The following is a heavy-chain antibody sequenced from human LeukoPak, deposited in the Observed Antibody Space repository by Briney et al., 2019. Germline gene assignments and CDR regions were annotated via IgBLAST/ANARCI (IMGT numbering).Heavy chain of an antibody. CDR1: GYTLTELS. Sequence: ASVKVSCKVSGYTLTELSMHWVRQAPGKGLEWMGGFDPEDGETIYAQKFQGRVTMTGDTSTDTAYMELSSLRSEDTAVYYCATRTISSGWYEFDYWGQGTLVTVSS. CDR2: FDPEDGET. CDR3: ATRTISSGWYEFDY. D-gene: IGHD6-19*01. V-gene: IGHV1-24*01. J-gene: IGHJ4*02.